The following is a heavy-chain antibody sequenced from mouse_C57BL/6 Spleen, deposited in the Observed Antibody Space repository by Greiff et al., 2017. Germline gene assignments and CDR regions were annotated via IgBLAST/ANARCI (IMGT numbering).Heavy chain of an antibody. D-gene: IGHD2-5*01. J-gene: IGHJ4*01. V-gene: IGHV2-5*01. CDR1: GFSLPSYG. CDR3: AKKDYSNYHAMDY. Sequence: VKLVESGPGLVQPSQSLSITCTVSGFSLPSYGVHWVRQSPGKGLEWLGVIWRGGSTDYNAAFMSRLSITKDNSKSQVFFKMNSLQADDTAIYYCAKKDYSNYHAMDYWGQGTSVTVSS. CDR2: IWRGGST.